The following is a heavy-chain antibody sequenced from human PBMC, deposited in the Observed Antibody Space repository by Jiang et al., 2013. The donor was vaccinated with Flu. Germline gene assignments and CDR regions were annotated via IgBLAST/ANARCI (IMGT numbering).Heavy chain of an antibody. J-gene: IGHJ6*02. CDR3: VGIPVAGPSYFYYGLDV. CDR2: MFYGGRT. D-gene: IGHD6-19*01. V-gene: IGHV4-39*01. CDR1: DGSISSTNYY. Sequence: GPGLVKPSETLSLTCTVSDGSISSTNYYWGWIRQPPRKGLEWIASMFYGGRTYYNPSLKSRATISGDTSKNQFSLKLTSVTVADTAMYYCVGIPVAGPSYFYYGLDVWGQGTTVTVSS.